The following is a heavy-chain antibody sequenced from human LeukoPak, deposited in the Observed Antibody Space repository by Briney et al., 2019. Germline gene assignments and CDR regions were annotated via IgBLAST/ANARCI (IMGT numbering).Heavy chain of an antibody. J-gene: IGHJ4*02. V-gene: IGHV4-34*01. D-gene: IGHD3-3*01. CDR1: GASFSGYY. Sequence: PSETLSLTCAVYGASFSGYYWSWVRQPPGKGLEWIGEINDSESTNYNPSLKSRVTISVDTSKNQFSLKLSSVTAADTAVYYCARRRIAIFGVIIDEYWGQGTLVTVSS. CDR3: ARRRIAIFGVIIDEY. CDR2: INDSEST.